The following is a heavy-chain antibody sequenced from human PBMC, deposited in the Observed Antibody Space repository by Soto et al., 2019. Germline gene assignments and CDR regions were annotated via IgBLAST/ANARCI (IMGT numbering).Heavy chain of an antibody. CDR2: VNPILAMS. CDR1: GDTFSFYT. D-gene: IGHD3-10*01. V-gene: IGHV1-69*02. J-gene: IGHJ4*02. Sequence: QVQLVQSGAEVKKPGSSVKVSCKASGDTFSFYTLNWVRQAPGQGFEWVGRVNPILAMSSSAHKFQGRASIFADKSMGTAYMQLRSVRSHDRAVYYCATSSGSGSSPFDSWGQGTLVTVSS. CDR3: ATSSGSGSSPFDS.